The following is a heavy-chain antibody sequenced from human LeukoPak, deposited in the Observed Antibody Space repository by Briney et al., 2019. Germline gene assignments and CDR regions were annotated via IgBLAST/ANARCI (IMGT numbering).Heavy chain of an antibody. J-gene: IGHJ6*03. CDR3: ARDVTDYASYMDV. CDR2: ISTSSSYI. CDR1: GFTFSSYS. V-gene: IGHV3-21*01. Sequence: GGSLRLSCAASGFTFSSYSMNWVRQAPGKGLEWVSSISTSSSYIYYADSVKGRFTISRDNARKSLYLQMNSLRAEDTAVYYCARDVTDYASYMDVWGKGTTVTVSS. D-gene: IGHD2/OR15-2a*01.